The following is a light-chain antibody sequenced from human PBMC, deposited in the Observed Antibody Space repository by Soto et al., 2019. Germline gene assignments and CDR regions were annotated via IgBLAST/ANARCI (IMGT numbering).Light chain of an antibody. J-gene: IGLJ1*01. Sequence: QSALTQPASVSGSPGQSITISCTGTSSDVGGYNYVSWYQQHPGKAPKLMIYDVSNRPSGASNRFSGSKSGNTASLTISGLQAADEADYYCRSYTSSSTPYVFGTGTKLTVL. V-gene: IGLV2-14*01. CDR3: RSYTSSSTPYV. CDR2: DVS. CDR1: SSDVGGYNY.